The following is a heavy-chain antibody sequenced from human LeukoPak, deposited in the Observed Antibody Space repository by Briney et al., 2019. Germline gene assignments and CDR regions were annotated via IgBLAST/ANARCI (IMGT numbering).Heavy chain of an antibody. J-gene: IGHJ6*02. V-gene: IGHV4-4*02. CDR3: ARESALLWFGESYIHYGMDV. Sequence: PSETLSLTCAVSGGSISSSNWWSWVRQPPGKGREWIGEIYHSGSTNYNPSLKSRVTISVDKSKNQFSLKLSSVTAADTAVYYCARESALLWFGESYIHYGMDVWGQGTTVTVSS. CDR2: IYHSGST. D-gene: IGHD3-10*01. CDR1: GGSISSSNW.